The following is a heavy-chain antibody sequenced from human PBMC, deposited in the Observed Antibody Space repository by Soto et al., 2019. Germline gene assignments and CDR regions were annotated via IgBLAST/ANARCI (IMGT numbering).Heavy chain of an antibody. CDR3: ARVPPTYGMDV. Sequence: SETLSLTCSVSGGPISRSGYYWSWIRQHPGKGLEWIGYVYYSGSTYYKPSLKSRTTISVDTSKNQLSLRLSSVTVADTAVYYCARVPPTYGMDVWGQGTTVTVSS. D-gene: IGHD1-1*01. CDR2: VYYSGST. CDR1: GGPISRSGYY. J-gene: IGHJ6*02. V-gene: IGHV4-31*03.